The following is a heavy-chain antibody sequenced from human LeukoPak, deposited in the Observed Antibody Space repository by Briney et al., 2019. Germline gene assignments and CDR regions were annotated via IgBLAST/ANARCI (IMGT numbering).Heavy chain of an antibody. Sequence: GSLRLSFSASGFTLRSNYMSWVRQAPGKGLEWGSYISTGSSIINYADSVKGRFTISRDNAKNSLYLQMNSLRAEDTAVYYCARDHCQERDCNHYYYYMDVWGKGTTVTVSS. J-gene: IGHJ6*03. V-gene: IGHV3-48*01. CDR3: ARDHCQERDCNHYYYYMDV. CDR2: ISTGSSII. D-gene: IGHD2-21*02. CDR1: GFTLRSNY.